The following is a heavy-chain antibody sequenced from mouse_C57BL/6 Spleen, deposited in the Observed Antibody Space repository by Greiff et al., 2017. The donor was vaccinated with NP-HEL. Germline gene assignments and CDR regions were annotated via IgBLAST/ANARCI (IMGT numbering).Heavy chain of an antibody. CDR1: GFTFSSYA. D-gene: IGHD2-2*01. CDR3: TRDRDGYERHYYAMDY. J-gene: IGHJ4*01. Sequence: EVKLMESGEGLVKPGGSLKLSCAASGFTFSSYAMSWVRQTPEKRLEWVAYISSGGDYIYYADTVKGRFTISRDNARNTLYLQMSSLKSEDTAMYYCTRDRDGYERHYYAMDYWGQGTSVTVSS. V-gene: IGHV5-9-1*02. CDR2: ISSGGDYI.